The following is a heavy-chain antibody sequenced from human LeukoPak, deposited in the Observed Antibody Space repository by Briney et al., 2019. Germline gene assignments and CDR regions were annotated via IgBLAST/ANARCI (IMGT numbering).Heavy chain of an antibody. V-gene: IGHV1-69*04. Sequence: SVKVSCKASGGTFSSYAISWVRQAPGQGLGWMGRIIPIFGIANHAQKFQGRVTITADKSTSTAYMELSSLRSEDTAVYYCARDDYGGNSYPFDYWGQGTLVTVSS. D-gene: IGHD4-23*01. CDR2: IIPIFGIA. CDR3: ARDDYGGNSYPFDY. J-gene: IGHJ4*02. CDR1: GGTFSSYA.